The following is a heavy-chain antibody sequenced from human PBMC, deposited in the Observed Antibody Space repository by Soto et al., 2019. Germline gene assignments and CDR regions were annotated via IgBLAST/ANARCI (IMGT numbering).Heavy chain of an antibody. CDR2: ISYDGSNK. D-gene: IGHD3-9*01. J-gene: IGHJ6*02. CDR3: AKAILTGYFSYYYGMDV. CDR1: GFTFSSYA. V-gene: IGHV3-30-3*01. Sequence: HPGGSLRLSCAASGFTFSSYAMHWVRQAPGKGLEWVAVISYDGSNKYYADSVKGRFSISRDNSKNTLYLQMNSLRAEDTAVYYCAKAILTGYFSYYYGMDVWGQGTTVTVSS.